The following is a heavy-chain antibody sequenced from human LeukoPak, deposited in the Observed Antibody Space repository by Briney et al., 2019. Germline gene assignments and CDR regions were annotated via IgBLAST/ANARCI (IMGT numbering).Heavy chain of an antibody. V-gene: IGHV4-34*01. CDR3: AGVGWVTDDAFDI. Sequence: SETLSLTCAVYGGSFSGYYWSWIRQPPGKGLEWIGEINHSGSTNYNPSLKSRVTISVDTSKNQFSLKLSSVTAADTAVYYCAGVGWVTDDAFDIWGQGTMVTVSS. J-gene: IGHJ3*02. D-gene: IGHD4-23*01. CDR2: INHSGST. CDR1: GGSFSGYY.